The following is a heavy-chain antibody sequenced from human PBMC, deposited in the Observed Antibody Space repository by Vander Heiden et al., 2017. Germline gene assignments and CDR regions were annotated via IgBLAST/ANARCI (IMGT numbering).Heavy chain of an antibody. Sequence: VQLVESGGGLVKPGGSLRLSCAVSGFTFTNAWIDWVRQAPGKGLEWVGRIKSKAEGGATDYAAPVKGRFTISRDDSENTVYLQMNSLKSEDTAVYYCTTGGSYSAFDIWGQGTMVTVSS. J-gene: IGHJ3*02. CDR2: IKSKAEGGAT. V-gene: IGHV3-15*07. CDR3: TTGGSYSAFDI. CDR1: GFTFTNAW. D-gene: IGHD1-26*01.